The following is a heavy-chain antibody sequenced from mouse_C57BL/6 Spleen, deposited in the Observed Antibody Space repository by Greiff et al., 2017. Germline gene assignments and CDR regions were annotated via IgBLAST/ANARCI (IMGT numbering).Heavy chain of an antibody. Sequence: QVHVKQSGAELARPGASVKLSCKASGYTFTSYGISWVKQRTGQGLEWIGEIYPRSGNTYYNEKFKGKATLTADKSSSTAYMELRSLTSEDSAVYFCARFTTVVAPGYWGQGTTLTVSS. CDR1: GYTFTSYG. CDR2: IYPRSGNT. V-gene: IGHV1-81*01. D-gene: IGHD1-1*01. J-gene: IGHJ2*01. CDR3: ARFTTVVAPGY.